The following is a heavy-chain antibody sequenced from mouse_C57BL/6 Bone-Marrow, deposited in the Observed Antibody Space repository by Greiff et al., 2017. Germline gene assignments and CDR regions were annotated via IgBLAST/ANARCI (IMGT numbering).Heavy chain of an antibody. J-gene: IGHJ1*03. Sequence: QVQLKESGPGILQSSQTLSLTCSFSGFSLSTSGMGVSWIRQPSGKGLEWLAHIYWDDDKRYNPSLKSRLTISKDTSRNQVFLKITSVDTADTATYYCARRTTTVPCYWYFEVWGTQTTGTVSS. CDR2: IYWDDDK. CDR1: GFSLSTSGMG. V-gene: IGHV8-12*01. CDR3: ARRTTTVPCYWYFEV. D-gene: IGHD1-1*01.